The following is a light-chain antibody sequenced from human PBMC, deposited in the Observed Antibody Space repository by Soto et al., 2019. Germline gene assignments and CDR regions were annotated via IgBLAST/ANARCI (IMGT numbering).Light chain of an antibody. J-gene: IGKJ1*01. V-gene: IGKV1-9*01. CDR2: AAS. CDR3: QQLNSYPPWT. CDR1: QGIRSY. Sequence: DIQLTQSPSFLSASVGDRVTITCRASQGIRSYLAGYQQKPGKAPKLLIYAASTLQSGVPSRFSGSGSGTEFTLTISSLQTEDFATYYCQQLNSYPPWTFGQGTKVEIK.